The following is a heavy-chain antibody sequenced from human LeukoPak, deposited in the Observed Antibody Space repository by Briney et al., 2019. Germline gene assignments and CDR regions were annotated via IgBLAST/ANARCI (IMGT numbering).Heavy chain of an antibody. D-gene: IGHD3-3*01. Sequence: GGSLRLSCAASGFTFSDYYMSWIRQAPGKGLEWVSYISDSGRTIFYADSVKGRFTISRDNAKNSLYLQMNSLRAEDTAVYYCARGRITIFGVVPWYFDYWGQGTLVTVSS. J-gene: IGHJ4*02. CDR2: ISDSGRTI. V-gene: IGHV3-11*04. CDR1: GFTFSDYY. CDR3: ARGRITIFGVVPWYFDY.